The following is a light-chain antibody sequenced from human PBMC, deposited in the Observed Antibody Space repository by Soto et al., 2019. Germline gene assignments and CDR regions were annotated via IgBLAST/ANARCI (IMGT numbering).Light chain of an antibody. V-gene: IGKV1-5*03. CDR1: QTISSW. J-gene: IGKJ1*01. CDR2: KAS. CDR3: QHYNSYSVA. Sequence: DIPMTQSPSTLSGSVGDRVTITCRASQTISSWLAWYQQKPGKAPKLLIYKASTLKSGVPSRFIGSGSGTEFTLTISSLQPDDFATYYCQHYNSYSVAFGQGTKVELK.